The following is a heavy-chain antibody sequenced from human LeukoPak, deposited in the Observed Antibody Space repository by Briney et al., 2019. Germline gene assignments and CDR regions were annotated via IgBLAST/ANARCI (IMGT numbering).Heavy chain of an antibody. D-gene: IGHD1-1*01. Sequence: GASVKVSCKASGGTFSSYAISWVRQAPGQGLEWMGGIIPIFGTANYAQKFQGRVTITADESTSTAYMELSSLRSEDTAVYYCARDKNENRYYYYGMDVWGQGTTVTVSS. CDR1: GGTFSSYA. CDR3: ARDKNENRYYYYGMDV. J-gene: IGHJ6*02. V-gene: IGHV1-69*13. CDR2: IIPIFGTA.